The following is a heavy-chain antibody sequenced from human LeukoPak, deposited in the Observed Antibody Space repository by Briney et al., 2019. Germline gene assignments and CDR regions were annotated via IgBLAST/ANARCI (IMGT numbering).Heavy chain of an antibody. CDR1: GFTFSSSG. CDR2: ISYDGSNK. D-gene: IGHD2-8*01. V-gene: IGHV3-30*18. CDR3: AKEYCSNSVCHSLDY. J-gene: IGHJ4*02. Sequence: GGSLRLSCAASGFTFSSSGMHWVRQAPGKGLEWVAVISYDGSNKYYADSVKGRFTFSRDNSKNTLYLQMNSLRPEDTAVYYCAKEYCSNSVCHSLDYWGQGTLVTVSS.